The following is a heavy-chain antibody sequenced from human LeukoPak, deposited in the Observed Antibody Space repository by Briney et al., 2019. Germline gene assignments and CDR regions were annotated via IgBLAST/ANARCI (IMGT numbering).Heavy chain of an antibody. Sequence: GGSLRLSCAASGFTVSSNYMSWVRQAPGKGLEWVSSISGGGAGTYYADSVRGRFTISRDNSKNTLYLQMNSLRAEDTALYYCAKDFVRYNIQFDYWGQGALVTVSS. V-gene: IGHV3-23*01. CDR3: AKDFVRYNIQFDY. CDR2: ISGGGAGT. D-gene: IGHD1-1*01. CDR1: GFTVSSNY. J-gene: IGHJ4*02.